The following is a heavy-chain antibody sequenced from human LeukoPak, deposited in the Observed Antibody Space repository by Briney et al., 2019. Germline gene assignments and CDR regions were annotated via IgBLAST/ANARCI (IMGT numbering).Heavy chain of an antibody. CDR2: IIPIFGTA. D-gene: IGHD3-22*01. CDR3: ARGYDSSGYAFDI. J-gene: IGHJ3*02. V-gene: IGHV1-69*05. Sequence: SVKVSCKASGGTFSSYAISWVRQAPGQGLEWMGGIIPIFGTANYAQKFQGRVTITTDESTSTAYMELSSLRSEDTAVYYCARGYDSSGYAFDIWGQGTMVTVSS. CDR1: GGTFSSYA.